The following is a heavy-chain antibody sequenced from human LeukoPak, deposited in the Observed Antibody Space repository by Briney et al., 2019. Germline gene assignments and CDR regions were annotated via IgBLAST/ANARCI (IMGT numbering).Heavy chain of an antibody. CDR2: IYSGGSGGHT. V-gene: IGHV3-53*01. J-gene: IGHJ4*02. CDR3: ARDLGYCTNGVCHTRFDY. D-gene: IGHD2-8*01. Sequence: GGSLRLSCAASGFTVNSNYMSWVRQAPGKGLEWVSIIYSGGSGGHTYYADSVKGRFTISRDNSKNTLDLQMNSLRAEDTAVYYCARDLGYCTNGVCHTRFDYWGQGTLVAVSS. CDR1: GFTVNSNY.